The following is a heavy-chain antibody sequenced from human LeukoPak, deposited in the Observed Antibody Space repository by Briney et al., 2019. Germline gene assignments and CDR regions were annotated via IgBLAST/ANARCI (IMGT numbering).Heavy chain of an antibody. J-gene: IGHJ6*02. CDR2: LNPHSGGT. CDR3: ARGHRIINGLDV. Sequence: ASVTVSFKASAYTLSHYYIYWVRQAPGQGLEWLGWLNPHSGGTNYAQKFQGRVTLTRDTSISTAYMELTTLTSDDTAIYYCARGHRIINGLDVWGQGTTVIVSS. CDR1: AYTLSHYY. V-gene: IGHV1-2*02.